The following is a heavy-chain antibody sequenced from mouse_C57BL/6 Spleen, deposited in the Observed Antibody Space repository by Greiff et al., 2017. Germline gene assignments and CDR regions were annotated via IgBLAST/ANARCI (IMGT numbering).Heavy chain of an antibody. CDR2: ISNGGGST. D-gene: IGHD4-1*01. V-gene: IGHV5-12*01. CDR3: ARPQTGKGYFDV. CDR1: GFSFSDYY. J-gene: IGHJ1*03. Sequence: DVPLVESGGGLVQPGGPLKLPCAASGFSFSDYYMYWVRQTPEKRLEWVAYISNGGGSTYYPDTVKGRFTISRDNVKNTLYLQMSRLKSADTAMYSCARPQTGKGYFDVWGTGTTVTVSS.